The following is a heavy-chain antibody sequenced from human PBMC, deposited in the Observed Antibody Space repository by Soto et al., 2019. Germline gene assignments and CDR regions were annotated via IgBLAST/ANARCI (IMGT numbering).Heavy chain of an antibody. J-gene: IGHJ6*02. CDR3: ARTRVQLWLRKYYYYGMDV. CDR1: GGSISSYY. Sequence: ASETLSLTCTVSGGSISSYYWSWIRQPAGKGLKWIGRIYTSGSTNYNPSLKSRVTMSVDTSKNQSSLKLSSVTAAETAVYYCARTRVQLWLRKYYYYGMDVWGQGTTVIVSS. V-gene: IGHV4-4*07. D-gene: IGHD5-18*01. CDR2: IYTSGST.